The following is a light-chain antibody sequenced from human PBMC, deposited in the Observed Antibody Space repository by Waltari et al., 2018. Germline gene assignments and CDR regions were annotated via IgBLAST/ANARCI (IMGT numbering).Light chain of an antibody. V-gene: IGLV2-8*01. CDR3: SSYAGSNHLV. CDR1: SRDVGGYNY. Sequence: SALTQPPPASGSPGQSVTITCPGTSRDVGGYNYVSWYQHHPGKAPKLMVYEVNKRPSGVPDRFSGSKSGNTASLTVSGLQAEDESDYYCSSYAGSNHLVFGGGTKLTVL. J-gene: IGLJ3*02. CDR2: EVN.